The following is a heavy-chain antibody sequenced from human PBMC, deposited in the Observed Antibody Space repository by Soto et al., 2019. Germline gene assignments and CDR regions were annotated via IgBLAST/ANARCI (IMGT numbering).Heavy chain of an antibody. D-gene: IGHD5-18*01. CDR3: ARREQLWLRDAFDI. CDR1: GGSISSSSYY. CDR2: IYYSGST. Sequence: PSETLSLTCTVSGGSISSSSYYWGGIRQPPGKGLEWIGSIYYSGSTYYNPSLKSRVTISVDTSKNQFSLKLSSVTAADTAVYYCARREQLWLRDAFDIWGQGTMVTVS. V-gene: IGHV4-39*01. J-gene: IGHJ3*02.